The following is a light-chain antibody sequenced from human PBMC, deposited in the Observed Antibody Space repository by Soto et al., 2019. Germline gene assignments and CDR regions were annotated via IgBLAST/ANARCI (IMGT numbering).Light chain of an antibody. CDR3: QHYNSYSEA. Sequence: DIQMTQSPSSLSGSVGDRVTVTSRDSQAISSWLDWYQQKPGNAPKLLMYRASTLKSGCPSRFSGGGSGTEFTLTISSLQSDDCATYYCQHYNSYSEAFGQGTKVDIK. CDR2: RAS. J-gene: IGKJ1*01. CDR1: QAISSW. V-gene: IGKV1-5*03.